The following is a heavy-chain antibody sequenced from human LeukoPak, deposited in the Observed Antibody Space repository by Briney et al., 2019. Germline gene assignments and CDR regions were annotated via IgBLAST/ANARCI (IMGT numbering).Heavy chain of an antibody. CDR2: ISSSGSLK. CDR1: GFTFSDAW. CDR3: ARDGAPRTDY. V-gene: IGHV3-11*04. D-gene: IGHD3-16*01. Sequence: PGGSLRLSCAASGFTFSDAWMSWVRQAPGKGLEWVSYISSSGSLKYYADSGKGRFTISRDNVRNSLYLQMNSLRVEDMAVYYCARDGAPRTDYWGQGTLVTVSS. J-gene: IGHJ4*02.